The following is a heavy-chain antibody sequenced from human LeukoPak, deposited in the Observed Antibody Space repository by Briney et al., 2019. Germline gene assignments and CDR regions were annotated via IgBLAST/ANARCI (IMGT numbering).Heavy chain of an antibody. V-gene: IGHV4-39*07. CDR1: GVSISSSYSY. Sequence: SETLSLTCTVSGVSISSSYSYWGWIRQPPGMGLEWIGSIYYTGNTYYNASLKSRVTISVDKSKNQFSLKLSSVTAADTAVYYCARCYDSSGWFYYWGQGTLVTVSS. D-gene: IGHD3-22*01. CDR3: ARCYDSSGWFYY. CDR2: IYYTGNT. J-gene: IGHJ4*02.